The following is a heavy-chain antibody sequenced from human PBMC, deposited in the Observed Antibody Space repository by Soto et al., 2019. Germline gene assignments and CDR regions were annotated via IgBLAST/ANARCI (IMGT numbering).Heavy chain of an antibody. CDR1: GASITVGGYS. CDR2: INHLETT. D-gene: IGHD1-26*01. V-gene: IGHV4-30-2*01. Sequence: PSETLSLTCTVSGASITVGGYSWIWIRQTPGKGLEWIGYINHLETTFYNPSFESRLTLSIDRAKNQFSLKLHSMSAADRAVYFCARGGGSDSFDYWGQGILVTVSS. J-gene: IGHJ4*02. CDR3: ARGGGSDSFDY.